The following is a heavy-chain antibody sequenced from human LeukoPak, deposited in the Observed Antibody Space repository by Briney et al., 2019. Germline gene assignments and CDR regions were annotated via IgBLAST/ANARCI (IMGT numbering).Heavy chain of an antibody. CDR1: GFTVSSNY. Sequence: GGSLRLSCAASGFTVSSNYMSWVRQAPGKGLEWVSVIYSGGSTYYADSVKGRFSISRDNSKNTLFLQMNSLRAEDTAVYYCASDTYYDILTGYYGMDVWGQGTTVTVSS. CDR2: IYSGGST. V-gene: IGHV3-66*01. D-gene: IGHD3-9*01. J-gene: IGHJ6*02. CDR3: ASDTYYDILTGYYGMDV.